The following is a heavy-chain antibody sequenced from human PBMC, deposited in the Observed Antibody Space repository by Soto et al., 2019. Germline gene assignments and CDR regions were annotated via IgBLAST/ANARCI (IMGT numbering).Heavy chain of an antibody. J-gene: IGHJ5*02. V-gene: IGHV1-18*04. CDR3: ARAESIAAPVGGFDT. CDR2: ISAYNGNT. D-gene: IGHD6-6*01. Sequence: ASVKVSCKASGYTFTSYGISRVRQAPGQGLEWMGWISAYNGNTNYAQKLQGRGTMTTDPSTSTAYMELRSLRSDDTAVYYCARAESIAAPVGGFDTWGQGTLVTVSS. CDR1: GYTFTSYG.